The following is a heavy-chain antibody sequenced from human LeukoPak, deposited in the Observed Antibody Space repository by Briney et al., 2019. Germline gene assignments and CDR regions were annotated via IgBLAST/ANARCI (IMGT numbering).Heavy chain of an antibody. CDR3: ARDYDINNFRFSDF. J-gene: IGHJ4*02. D-gene: IGHD3-9*01. V-gene: IGHV1-69*13. CDR2: IIPIFGTA. Sequence: ASVKVSCKASGGTFSSYAISWVRQAPGQGLEWMGGIIPIFGTANYAQKFQGRVTITADESTSTAYMELSSLRSEDTAIYYCARDYDINNFRFSDFWGQGTLITVSS. CDR1: GGTFSSYA.